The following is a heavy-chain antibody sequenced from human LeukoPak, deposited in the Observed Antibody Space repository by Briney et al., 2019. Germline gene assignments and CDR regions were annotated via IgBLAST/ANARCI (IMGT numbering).Heavy chain of an antibody. D-gene: IGHD6-19*01. Sequence: GGSLRLSCAASGFTFSSYSMNLVRQAPGKGLEWLSYISSTSGTIYYADSVRGRFTISRDNAKNSLFLQMNSLRDEDTAVYYCALTFHGEWLFRKSFDYWGQGTLVTVSS. V-gene: IGHV3-48*02. CDR3: ALTFHGEWLFRKSFDY. CDR2: ISSTSGTI. CDR1: GFTFSSYS. J-gene: IGHJ4*02.